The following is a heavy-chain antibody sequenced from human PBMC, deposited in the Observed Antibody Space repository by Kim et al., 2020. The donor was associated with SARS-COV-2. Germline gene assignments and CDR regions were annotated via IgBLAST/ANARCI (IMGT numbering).Heavy chain of an antibody. CDR2: INPNSGGT. Sequence: ASVKVSCKASGYTFTGYYMHWVRQAPGQGLEWMGWINPNSGGTNYAQKFQGRVTMTRDTSISTAYMELSRLRSDDTAVYYCARERDYCSGGSCSFLPIYGMDVWGQGTTLTVSS. J-gene: IGHJ6*02. CDR3: ARERDYCSGGSCSFLPIYGMDV. D-gene: IGHD2-15*01. V-gene: IGHV1-2*02. CDR1: GYTFTGYY.